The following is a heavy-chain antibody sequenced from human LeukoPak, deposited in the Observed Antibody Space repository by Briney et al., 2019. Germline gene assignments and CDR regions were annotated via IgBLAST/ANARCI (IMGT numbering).Heavy chain of an antibody. CDR2: ISYDGSNK. J-gene: IGHJ3*02. V-gene: IGHV3-30-3*01. Sequence: GGSLRLSCAASGFTFSSYAMHWVRQAPGKGLEWVAVISYDGSNKYYADSVKGRFTISRDNSKNTLYLQMNSLRAEDTAVYYCARDRWGLLILDAFDIWGQGTMVTVSS. D-gene: IGHD2-15*01. CDR3: ARDRWGLLILDAFDI. CDR1: GFTFSSYA.